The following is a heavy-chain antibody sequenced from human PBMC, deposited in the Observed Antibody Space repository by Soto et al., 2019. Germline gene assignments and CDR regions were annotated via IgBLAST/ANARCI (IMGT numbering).Heavy chain of an antibody. CDR3: ARATGADNEDY. CDR1: GFIVSSYW. D-gene: IGHD3-10*01. J-gene: IGHJ4*02. Sequence: EVQLVESGGGLVQPGGSLRLSCSASGFIVSSYWMSWLRQAPGKGLEWVARMNEYGSERYYVDSVKGRFTISRDNAKNSLYLQMNSLRDEDTAVYYCARATGADNEDYWGQGTLVTVSS. CDR2: MNEYGSER. V-gene: IGHV3-7*04.